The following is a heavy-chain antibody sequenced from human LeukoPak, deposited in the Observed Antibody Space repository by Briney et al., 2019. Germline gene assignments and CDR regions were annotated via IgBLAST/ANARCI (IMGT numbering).Heavy chain of an antibody. V-gene: IGHV1-69*05. CDR1: GGTFSSYA. CDR2: IIPIFGTA. J-gene: IGHJ4*02. CDR3: AREKNRGYYFDY. Sequence: PVKVSCKASGGTFSSYAISWVRQAPGQGLEWMGRIIPIFGTANYAQKFQGRVTITTDESTSTAYMELSSLRSEDTAVYYCAREKNRGYYFDYWGQGTLVTVSS. D-gene: IGHD7-27*01.